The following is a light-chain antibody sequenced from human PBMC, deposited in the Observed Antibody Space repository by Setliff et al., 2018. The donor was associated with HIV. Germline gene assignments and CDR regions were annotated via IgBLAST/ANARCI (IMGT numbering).Light chain of an antibody. CDR3: SSVTTRGASDV. CDR1: SNDVGLYDF. CDR2: DVT. J-gene: IGLJ1*01. V-gene: IGLV2-14*03. Sequence: LAQPASVSGSPGQSITISCTGTSNDVGLYDFVSWFQQHPGKAPKLIIYDVTNRPSGISDRFSGFKSGYTASLTISGLQAEDEANYYCSSVTTRGASDVFGTGTKVTVL.